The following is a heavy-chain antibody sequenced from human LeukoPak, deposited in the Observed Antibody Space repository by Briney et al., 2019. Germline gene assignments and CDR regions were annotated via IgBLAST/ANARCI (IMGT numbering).Heavy chain of an antibody. Sequence: PERSLRLSCAASGFTFSSYWMHWVRQVPGKGLVWVARINTGGSSTTYADSVKGRFTISRDNAKNMLYLQMDSLRDEDTGVYYCARSNQADDYWGQGTLVTVSS. CDR2: INTGGSST. D-gene: IGHD1-14*01. V-gene: IGHV3-74*01. CDR3: ARSNQADDY. J-gene: IGHJ4*02. CDR1: GFTFSSYW.